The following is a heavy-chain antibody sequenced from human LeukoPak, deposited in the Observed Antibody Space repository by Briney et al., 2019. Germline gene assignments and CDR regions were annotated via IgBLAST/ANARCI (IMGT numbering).Heavy chain of an antibody. D-gene: IGHD4-17*01. CDR2: IRSKAYGGTT. CDR3: TREFDYGDALFDY. V-gene: IGHV3-49*03. J-gene: IGHJ4*02. Sequence: GGSLRLSCTASGFTFGHYAMSWFRQAPGKGLEWVGFIRSKAYGGTTEYAASVKGRFTISRDDSKSIAYLQMNSLKTEDTAVYYCTREFDYGDALFDYWGQGTLVTVSS. CDR1: GFTFGHYA.